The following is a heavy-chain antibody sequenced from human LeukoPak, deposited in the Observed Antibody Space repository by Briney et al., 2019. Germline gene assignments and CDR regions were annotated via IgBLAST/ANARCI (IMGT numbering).Heavy chain of an antibody. D-gene: IGHD5-12*01. CDR1: GYTFTGYY. V-gene: IGHV1-2*02. Sequence: ASVTVSCKASGYTFTGYYIHWVRRAPGQGLEWMGWISPKNGGTIYAPKFQGRVTMARDTSISTVFMELSSLRDDDTAVYYCARDVLYSGSHRFDSWGQGTLVTVSS. CDR2: ISPKNGGT. CDR3: ARDVLYSGSHRFDS. J-gene: IGHJ5*01.